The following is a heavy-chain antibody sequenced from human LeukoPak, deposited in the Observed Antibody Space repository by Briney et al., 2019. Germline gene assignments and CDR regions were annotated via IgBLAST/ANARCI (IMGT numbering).Heavy chain of an antibody. CDR2: ISGSGDST. J-gene: IGHJ4*02. CDR3: AKVRAPSGWFNSDY. D-gene: IGHD6-19*01. V-gene: IGHV3-23*01. CDR1: GFTFSDYS. Sequence: GGSLRLSCTASGFTFSDYSMDWVRQAPGKGLEWVSGISGSGDSTYYADSVKGRFTISRDNSKNTLYLQMNSLRVEDTAAYYCAKVRAPSGWFNSDYWGQGTLVTVSS.